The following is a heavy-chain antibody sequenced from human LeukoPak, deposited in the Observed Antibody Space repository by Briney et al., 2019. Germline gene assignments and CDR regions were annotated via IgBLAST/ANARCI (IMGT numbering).Heavy chain of an antibody. CDR3: AKCILTGYYKGYMDV. V-gene: IGHV3-23*01. Sequence: PGGSLRLSCAASGFTFSSYWMSWVRQAPGKGLEWVSAISGSGVSTYYADSVKGRFTISRDNSKNSLYLQMNSLRAEDTAVYYCAKCILTGYYKGYMDVWGKGTTVTISS. CDR1: GFTFSSYW. D-gene: IGHD3-9*01. CDR2: ISGSGVST. J-gene: IGHJ6*03.